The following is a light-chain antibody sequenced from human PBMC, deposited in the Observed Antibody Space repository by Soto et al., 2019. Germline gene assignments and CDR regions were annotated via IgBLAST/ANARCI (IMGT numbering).Light chain of an antibody. CDR2: DAS. CDR3: QQYDNLPPRT. V-gene: IGKV1-33*01. CDR1: QDISNY. Sequence: DIQMTQSPSSLSASVGDRVTITCQASQDISNYLNWYQQKPGKAPKLLIYDASNLETGVPSRFSGSGSGTDFTFTISSLQPEDIATSYCQQYDNLPPRTFGQGTKV. J-gene: IGKJ1*01.